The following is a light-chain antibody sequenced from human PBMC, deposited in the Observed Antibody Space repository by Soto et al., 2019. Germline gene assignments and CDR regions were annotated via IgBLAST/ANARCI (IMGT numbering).Light chain of an antibody. CDR3: QQYGSSIT. J-gene: IGKJ5*01. Sequence: EIVLTQSPGTLSLSRGERATLSCRASQSVSSSYLAWYQQKPGQAPRLLIYGASSRATGIPDRFSGSGSGTDFTLTINSLEPEDFAVYYCQQYGSSITFGQGTRLEI. CDR1: QSVSSSY. CDR2: GAS. V-gene: IGKV3-20*01.